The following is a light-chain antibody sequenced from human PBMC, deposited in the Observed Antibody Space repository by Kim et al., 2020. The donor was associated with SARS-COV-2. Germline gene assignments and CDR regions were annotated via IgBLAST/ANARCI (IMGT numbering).Light chain of an antibody. CDR3: QVSENHSDQSV. Sequence: ASRKTATITSRGDNIGTKSFPCYQQKPGQAPLLVIFSDSNRPSGIPEGFSGANYGNTAALTISRVDAGDEADDYCQVSENHSDQSVFGGGTKLTVL. CDR2: SDS. V-gene: IGLV3-21*01. CDR1: NIGTKS. J-gene: IGLJ3*02.